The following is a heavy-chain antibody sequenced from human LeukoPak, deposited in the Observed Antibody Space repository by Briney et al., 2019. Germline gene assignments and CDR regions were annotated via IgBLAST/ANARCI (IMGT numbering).Heavy chain of an antibody. CDR2: ISAYNGNT. CDR1: GYTFTSYG. V-gene: IGHV1-18*01. D-gene: IGHD4-17*01. CDR3: ARSSGDYDLYYYYYYGMDV. Sequence: GASVKVSCKASGYTFTSYGISWVRQAPGQGLEWMGWISAYNGNTNYAQKFQGRVTITADKSTSTAYMELSSLRSEDTAVYYCARSSGDYDLYYYYYYGMDVWGQGATVTVSS. J-gene: IGHJ6*02.